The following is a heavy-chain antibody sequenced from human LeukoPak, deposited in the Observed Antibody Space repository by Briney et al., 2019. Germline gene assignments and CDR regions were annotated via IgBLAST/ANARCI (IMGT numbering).Heavy chain of an antibody. CDR2: INPSGGST. Sequence: ASVKVSCKASGYTFTGYYMHWLRQPPGQGLEWRGIINPSGGSTSYAQKFQGRVTMTRDTSTSTVYMELSSLRSEDTAVYYCARGGVGANPFLDYWGQGTLVTVSS. D-gene: IGHD1-26*01. J-gene: IGHJ4*02. CDR1: GYTFTGYY. CDR3: ARGGVGANPFLDY. V-gene: IGHV1-46*01.